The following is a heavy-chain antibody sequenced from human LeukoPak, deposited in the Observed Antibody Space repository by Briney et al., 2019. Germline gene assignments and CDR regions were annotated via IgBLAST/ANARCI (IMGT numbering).Heavy chain of an antibody. CDR1: GFSVSSNY. CDR3: ARGYGDYANWFDP. V-gene: IGHV3-53*01. Sequence: PGGSLRLSCAVSGFSVSSNYWAWVRQAPGKGLEWVSLIYNDGRTYYADSVKGRFTISRDTSKNTVYFQMNSLRGEDTAVYYCARGYGDYANWFDPWGQGTLVTVSS. J-gene: IGHJ5*02. CDR2: IYNDGRT. D-gene: IGHD4-17*01.